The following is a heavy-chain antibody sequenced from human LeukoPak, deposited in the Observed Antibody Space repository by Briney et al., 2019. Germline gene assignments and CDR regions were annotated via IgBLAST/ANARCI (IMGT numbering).Heavy chain of an antibody. J-gene: IGHJ4*02. Sequence: GRSLRLSCAVSGFTFSNYWMHWVRQAPGMGLVWVSRINTDGRTTSYADSVKGRFTISRDNAKNILYLEVNSLRTDDTAVYYCTRGGQEPVDYWGQGTLVTVSS. V-gene: IGHV3-74*01. CDR2: INTDGRTT. CDR3: TRGGQEPVDY. CDR1: GFTFSNYW.